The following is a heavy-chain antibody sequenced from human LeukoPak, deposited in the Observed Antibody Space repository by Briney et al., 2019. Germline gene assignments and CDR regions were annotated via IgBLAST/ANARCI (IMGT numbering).Heavy chain of an antibody. CDR1: GGSFSDYY. CDR2: INHSGST. J-gene: IGHJ4*02. CDR3: ASSYDSSGYCPRY. D-gene: IGHD3-22*01. V-gene: IGHV4-34*01. Sequence: KPSETLSLTCAVYGGSFSDYYWSWIRQPPGKGLEWIGEINHSGSTNYNPSLKSRVTISVDTSKNQFSLKLSSVTAADTAVYYCASSYDSSGYCPRYWGQGTLVTVSS.